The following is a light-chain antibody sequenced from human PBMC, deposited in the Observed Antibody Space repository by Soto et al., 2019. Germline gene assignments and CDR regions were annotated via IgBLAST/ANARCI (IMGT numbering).Light chain of an antibody. CDR2: DVS. V-gene: IGLV2-14*01. Sequence: QSALTQPASVSGSPGQSITISCTGTSSDVGGYNYVSWYQQHPGKAPKLMIYDVSNRPSGVSNRFSGSKSGNTASLTISGLQAVDEADYYCSSYTSSHVVFGGGTKLTVL. CDR3: SSYTSSHVV. J-gene: IGLJ2*01. CDR1: SSDVGGYNY.